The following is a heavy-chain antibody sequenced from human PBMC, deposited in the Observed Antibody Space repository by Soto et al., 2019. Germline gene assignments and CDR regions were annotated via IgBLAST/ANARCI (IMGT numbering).Heavy chain of an antibody. D-gene: IGHD3-22*01. Sequence: QLLQSGAEVRKPGASVKVSCKASGYTFIDYYMHWVRQAPGQGLEWMGWINPDTDDTHYAQKFQGRLIMTRDTSINTVYMELSRLTSDDTAVYYCARDYFDRSGLYGMDLWGQGTTVTVS. CDR3: ARDYFDRSGLYGMDL. J-gene: IGHJ6*02. CDR2: INPDTDDT. V-gene: IGHV1-2*02. CDR1: GYTFIDYY.